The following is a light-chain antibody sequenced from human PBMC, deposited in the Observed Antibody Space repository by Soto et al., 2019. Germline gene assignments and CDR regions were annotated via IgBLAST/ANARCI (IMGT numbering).Light chain of an antibody. V-gene: IGLV4-69*01. Sequence: QPVLTQSPSASASLGASVKLTCTLSSGHSNYAIAWHQQQPGKGPRYLMKVNSDGSHRKGDGIPDRFSGSSSGAQRYLTISSLQSEDEADYYCQTWGTGIRVFGTGTKVTVL. CDR3: QTWGTGIRV. CDR2: VNSDGSH. CDR1: SGHSNYA. J-gene: IGLJ1*01.